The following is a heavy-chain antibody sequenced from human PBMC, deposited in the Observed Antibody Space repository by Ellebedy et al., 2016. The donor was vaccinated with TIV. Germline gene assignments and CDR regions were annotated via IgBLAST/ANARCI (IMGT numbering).Heavy chain of an antibody. J-gene: IGHJ4*02. CDR2: INSDGSST. Sequence: GESLKISCAASGLPFIDAWMNWVRQAPGKGLVWVSRINSDGSSTSYADSVKGRFHISRDNSKNMIYLQMNSLRADDTAMYYCAKRSQFSRISCFDYWGQGTLVTVSS. D-gene: IGHD2-2*01. CDR1: GLPFIDAW. CDR3: AKRSQFSRISCFDY. V-gene: IGHV3-74*01.